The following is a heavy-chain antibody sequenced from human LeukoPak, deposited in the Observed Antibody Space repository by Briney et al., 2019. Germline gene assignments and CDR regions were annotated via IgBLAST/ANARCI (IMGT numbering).Heavy chain of an antibody. Sequence: GAPVKVSCRASGYTFNGNFLHWVRQAPGQGLEWMGWINPQSGGTVYAQKFQGRVTMTRDTSLSTAYMELSRLRSDDTAVYFCAREGGGHCTGGRCYGVDKWGQGALVTVSS. CDR2: INPQSGGT. D-gene: IGHD2-15*01. CDR1: GYTFNGNF. J-gene: IGHJ4*02. V-gene: IGHV1-2*02. CDR3: AREGGGHCTGGRCYGVDK.